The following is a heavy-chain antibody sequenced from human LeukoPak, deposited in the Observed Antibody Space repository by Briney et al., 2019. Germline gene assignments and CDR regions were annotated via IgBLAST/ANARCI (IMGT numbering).Heavy chain of an antibody. J-gene: IGHJ4*02. Sequence: ASVEVSCKASGYTFTSYGISWVRQAPGQGLEWMGWISAYNGNTNYAQKLQGRVTMTTNTSTSTAYMELRSLRSDDTAVYYCATCLEQQLAQLDYWGQGTLVTVSS. CDR1: GYTFTSYG. CDR2: ISAYNGNT. CDR3: ATCLEQQLAQLDY. V-gene: IGHV1-18*01. D-gene: IGHD6-13*01.